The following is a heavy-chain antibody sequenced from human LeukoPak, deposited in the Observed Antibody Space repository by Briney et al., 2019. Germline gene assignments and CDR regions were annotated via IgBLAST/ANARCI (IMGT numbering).Heavy chain of an antibody. CDR3: ATTTGWLDAFDI. V-gene: IGHV4-39*07. Sequence: SETLSLTCTVSGGSISSSTYYWGWIRQPPGKGLEWIGSIYYSGTTYYNPSLKSRVTISVNTSKNQFSLKLSSVTAADTAVYYCATTTGWLDAFDIWGQGTMVTVSS. CDR1: GGSISSSTYY. J-gene: IGHJ3*02. CDR2: IYYSGTT. D-gene: IGHD5-12*01.